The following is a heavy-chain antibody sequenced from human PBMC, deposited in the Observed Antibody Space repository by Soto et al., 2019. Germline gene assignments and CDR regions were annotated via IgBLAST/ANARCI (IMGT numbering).Heavy chain of an antibody. J-gene: IGHJ2*01. D-gene: IGHD1-1*01. Sequence: WTWIRQPPGKGLEWIGYIFYPGSTNYNPSLKSRVTISVDTSKNQFSLKLTSVTAADTAVYYCARGTTNWYFDLWGRGTLVTVSS. V-gene: IGHV4-59*01. CDR2: IFYPGST. CDR3: ARGTTNWYFDL.